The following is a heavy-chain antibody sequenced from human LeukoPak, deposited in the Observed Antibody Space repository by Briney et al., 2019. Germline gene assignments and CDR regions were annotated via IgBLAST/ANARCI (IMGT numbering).Heavy chain of an antibody. CDR3: ARDGVGYYGSGSPSDY. CDR2: ISGYNGNT. V-gene: IGHV1-18*01. J-gene: IGHJ4*02. Sequence: ASVKVSCKASCYTFTTYNINWVRQAPGQGLEWMGWISGYNGNTNYAQKLQGRVTMTTDTSTSTAYMELRSLRSDDTAVYYCARDGVGYYGSGSPSDYWGQGTLVTVSS. D-gene: IGHD3-10*01. CDR1: CYTFTTYN.